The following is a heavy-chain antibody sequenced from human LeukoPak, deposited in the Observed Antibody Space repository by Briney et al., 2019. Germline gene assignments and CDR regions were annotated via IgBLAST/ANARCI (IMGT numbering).Heavy chain of an antibody. J-gene: IGHJ4*02. CDR3: ARGADYVRYFDY. V-gene: IGHV3-7*04. D-gene: IGHD3-10*02. CDR1: GSTFSSYW. CDR2: IKQDGSEK. Sequence: GGSLRLSCAASGSTFSSYWMSWVRQAPGKGLEWVAYIKQDGSEKYYVDSVKGRFTISRDNAKNSLYLQMNSLRAEDTAVYYCARGADYVRYFDYWGQGTLVTVSS.